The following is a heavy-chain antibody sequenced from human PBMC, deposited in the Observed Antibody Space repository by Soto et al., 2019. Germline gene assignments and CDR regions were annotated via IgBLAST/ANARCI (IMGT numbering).Heavy chain of an antibody. CDR1: GYTFTSYG. D-gene: IGHD3-3*01. CDR3: ARAVRRFPAYYYGMDV. V-gene: IGHV1-18*01. Sequence: QVQLVQSGAEVKKPGASVKVSCKASGYTFTSYGISWVRQAPGQGLEWMGWISAYNGNTNYAQKLQGRVTMTTDTSTSTAYMELRSLGSDDTAVYYCARAVRRFPAYYYGMDVWGQGTTVTVSS. CDR2: ISAYNGNT. J-gene: IGHJ6*02.